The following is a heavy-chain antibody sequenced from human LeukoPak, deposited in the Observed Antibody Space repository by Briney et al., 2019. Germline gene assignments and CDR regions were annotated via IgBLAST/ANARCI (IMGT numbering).Heavy chain of an antibody. J-gene: IGHJ4*02. CDR2: IIGSGEST. V-gene: IGHV3-23*01. Sequence: GGSLRLSCAASGFTFSTYAMSWVRQAPGKGLEWVSTIIGSGESTYYADSVKGRFTISRDNSKNTLYLQVNSLRVEDTGFYYCAKHLSRSSRYYYDSWGQGTLVTVSS. D-gene: IGHD6-13*01. CDR3: AKHLSRSSRYYYDS. CDR1: GFTFSTYA.